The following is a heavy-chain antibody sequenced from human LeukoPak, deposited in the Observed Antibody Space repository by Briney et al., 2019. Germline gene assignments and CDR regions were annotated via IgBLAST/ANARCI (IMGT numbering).Heavy chain of an antibody. CDR2: IYSGGST. Sequence: GGSLRLSCAASGFTVSSNYMSWVRQAPGKGLEWVSVIYSGGSTYYADSVKGRFTISRDNSKNTLYLQMNSLRAEDTAVYYCAREGHGKEEDALDIWGQGTMVTVSS. D-gene: IGHD1-14*01. CDR3: AREGHGKEEDALDI. J-gene: IGHJ3*02. CDR1: GFTVSSNY. V-gene: IGHV3-53*01.